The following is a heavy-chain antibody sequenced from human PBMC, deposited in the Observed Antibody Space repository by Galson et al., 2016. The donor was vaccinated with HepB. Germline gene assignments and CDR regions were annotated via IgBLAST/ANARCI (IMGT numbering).Heavy chain of an antibody. V-gene: IGHV1-69*13. CDR2: IIPIFGTT. J-gene: IGHJ4*02. Sequence: SVKVSCKASGGAFNSDVVAWLRQAPGQGPEWMGGIIPIFGTTNYAQKFQGRVTITADESTSTAYMELSSLRSDDTVVYYCATTVGDADGSVWGSHRYPFDDWGQGTLVTVSS. CDR3: ATTVGDADGSVWGSHRYPFDD. CDR1: GGAFNSDV. D-gene: IGHD3-16*02.